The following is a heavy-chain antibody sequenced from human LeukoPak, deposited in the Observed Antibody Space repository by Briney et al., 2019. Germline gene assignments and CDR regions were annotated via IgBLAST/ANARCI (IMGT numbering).Heavy chain of an antibody. V-gene: IGHV3-20*04. CDR1: GFTFSNAW. Sequence: GGSLRLSCAASGFTFSNAWMSWVRQAPGKGLEWVSGINWNGGSTGYADSVKGRFTISRDNAKNSLYLQMNSLRAEDTALYYCARESHNAFDIWGQGTMVTVSS. J-gene: IGHJ3*02. CDR2: INWNGGST. CDR3: ARESHNAFDI.